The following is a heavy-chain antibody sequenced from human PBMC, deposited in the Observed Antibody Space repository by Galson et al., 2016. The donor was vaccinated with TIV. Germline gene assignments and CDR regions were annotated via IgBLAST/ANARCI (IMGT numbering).Heavy chain of an antibody. J-gene: IGHJ4*02. CDR2: IKEDGSTI. D-gene: IGHD2-2*01. V-gene: IGHV3-7*01. CDR1: GFTFNNYW. Sequence: SLRLSCAVSGFTFNNYWMSWVRQAPGKGLEWVANIKEDGSTIYYVDSAEGRFTISRDNAKNSLYLQMNSLRAEDTAMYYCARDHSYQSFDYWGQGTLVTVSS. CDR3: ARDHSYQSFDY.